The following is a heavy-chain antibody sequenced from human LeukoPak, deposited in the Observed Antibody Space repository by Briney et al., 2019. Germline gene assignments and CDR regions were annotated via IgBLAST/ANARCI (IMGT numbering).Heavy chain of an antibody. J-gene: IGHJ3*02. CDR3: AKFPRVRYFDWIYDAFDI. V-gene: IGHV1-46*01. CDR1: GYTFTSYY. D-gene: IGHD3-9*01. CDR2: INPSGGST. Sequence: ASVKVSCKASGYTFTSYYMHWVRQAPGQGLEWMGIINPSGGSTSYAQKFQGRVTMTRDMSTSTAYMELSSLRAEDTAVYYCAKFPRVRYFDWIYDAFDIWGQGTMVTVSS.